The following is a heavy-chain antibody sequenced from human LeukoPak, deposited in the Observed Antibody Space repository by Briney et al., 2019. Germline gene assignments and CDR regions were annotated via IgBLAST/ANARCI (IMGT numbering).Heavy chain of an antibody. CDR3: ARHGILDSSRKYYFDY. CDR1: GGSISTYY. J-gene: IGHJ4*02. Sequence: SETLSLTCSVSGGSISTYYWSWIRQPPGKGLEWIGYIYYSGSTSYNPSLKSRVTISLDTSKNQFSLELSSVTAADTAAYYCARHGILDSSRKYYFDYWGQGTWSPSPQ. CDR2: IYYSGST. D-gene: IGHD6-13*01. V-gene: IGHV4-59*08.